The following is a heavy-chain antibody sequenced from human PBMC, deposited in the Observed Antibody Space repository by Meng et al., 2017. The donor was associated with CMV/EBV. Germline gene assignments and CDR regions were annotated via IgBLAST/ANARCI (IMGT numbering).Heavy chain of an antibody. V-gene: IGHV3-7*01. D-gene: IGHD2-2*02. Sequence: GESLKISCAASGFTFSSYWMSWVRQAPGKGLEWVANIRQDGSEKYYVDSVKGRFTISRDNAKNTLYLQMNSLRVEDTAVYYCAREDCSSSSCYTGYYGMDVWGQGTTVTVSS. CDR3: AREDCSSSSCYTGYYGMDV. J-gene: IGHJ6*02. CDR1: GFTFSSYW. CDR2: IRQDGSEK.